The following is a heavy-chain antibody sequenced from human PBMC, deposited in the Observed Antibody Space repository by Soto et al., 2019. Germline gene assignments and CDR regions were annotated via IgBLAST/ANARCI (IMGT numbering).Heavy chain of an antibody. CDR2: VYHSGIT. J-gene: IGHJ6*02. Sequence: WERLSLNGVVSGFPRNYYWSWMRQPPGKGLEWIGSVYHSGITYYNPSLKGRVAISIDRSNSQFSLRLNSVTGADTAMYYCARLRGAQVDMDVWRPGSTVTVSS. V-gene: IGHV4-38-2*01. CDR3: ARLRGAQVDMDV. CDR1: GFPRNYY.